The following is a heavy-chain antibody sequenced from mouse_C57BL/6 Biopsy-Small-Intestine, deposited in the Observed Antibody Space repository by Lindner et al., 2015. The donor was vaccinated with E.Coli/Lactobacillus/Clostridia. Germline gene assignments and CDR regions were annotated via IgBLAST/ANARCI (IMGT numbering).Heavy chain of an antibody. CDR3: ARDYYGSSYYAMDY. CDR2: ISDGGSYT. J-gene: IGHJ4*01. CDR1: GFTFSSYA. Sequence: VQLQESGGGLVRPGGSLKLSCAASGFTFSSYAMSWVRQTPEKRLEWVATISDGGSYTYYPDNVKGRFTISRDSAKNNLYLQMSHLKSEDTAMYYCARDYYGSSYYAMDYWGQGTSVTVSS. D-gene: IGHD1-1*01. V-gene: IGHV5-4*01.